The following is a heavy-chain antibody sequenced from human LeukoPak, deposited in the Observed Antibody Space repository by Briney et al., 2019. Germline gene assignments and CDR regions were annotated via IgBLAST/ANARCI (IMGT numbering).Heavy chain of an antibody. Sequence: GASVKVSCKASGGTFSSYAISWVRQAPGQGLEWMGGIIPIFGTANYAQKFQGRVTITTDESTSTAYMELSSLRSDDTAVYYCARWYGVERGPRVVAATDYYYGMDVWGQGTTVTVSS. CDR3: ARWYGVERGPRVVAATDYYYGMDV. D-gene: IGHD2-15*01. V-gene: IGHV1-69*05. CDR1: GGTFSSYA. CDR2: IIPIFGTA. J-gene: IGHJ6*02.